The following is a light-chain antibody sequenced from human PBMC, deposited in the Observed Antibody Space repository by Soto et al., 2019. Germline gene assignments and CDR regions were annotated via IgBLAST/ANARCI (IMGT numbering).Light chain of an antibody. CDR2: DAS. V-gene: IGKV3-11*01. CDR1: QSVSSY. Sequence: IVLTQSTATLSLSPGERATLSCRASQSVSSYLAWYQQKPGQAPRLLIYDASNRATGIPARFSGSGSGTDCTLTISSLEPEDFAVYYCQQRSNWPRTFGQGTRLEIK. J-gene: IGKJ5*01. CDR3: QQRSNWPRT.